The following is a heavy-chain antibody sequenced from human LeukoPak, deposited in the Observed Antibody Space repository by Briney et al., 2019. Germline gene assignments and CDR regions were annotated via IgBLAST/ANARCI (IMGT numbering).Heavy chain of an antibody. D-gene: IGHD1-26*01. CDR3: AKDGFGIVGAMTFDY. CDR1: GFTFSSYG. V-gene: IGHV3-30*02. CDR2: IRYDGSNK. J-gene: IGHJ4*02. Sequence: PGGSLRLSCAASGFTFSSYGMHWVRQAPGKGLEWVAFIRYDGSNKYYADSVKGRFTISRDNSKNTLYLQLNSLRAEDTAVYYCAKDGFGIVGAMTFDYWGQGTLATVSS.